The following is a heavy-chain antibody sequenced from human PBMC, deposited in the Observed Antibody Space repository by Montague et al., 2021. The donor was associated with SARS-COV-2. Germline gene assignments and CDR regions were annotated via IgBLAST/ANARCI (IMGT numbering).Heavy chain of an antibody. CDR2: INQSGST. J-gene: IGHJ4*02. V-gene: IGHV4-34*01. D-gene: IGHD3-22*01. CDR1: GGSFSGYY. Sequence: SETLSLTCAVYGGSFSGYYWSWIRQPPGKGLEWIGEINQSGSTNYNPSLKSRVTLSVDTSMKQFSLKLSSLTAADTAVYYCARVAGGYYHDSSAYFDYWDQGSLVTVSS. CDR3: ARVAGGYYHDSSAYFDY.